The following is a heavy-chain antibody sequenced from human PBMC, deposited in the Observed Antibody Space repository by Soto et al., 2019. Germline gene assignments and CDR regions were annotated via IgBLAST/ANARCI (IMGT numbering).Heavy chain of an antibody. CDR2: MNPNSGNT. J-gene: IGHJ6*02. CDR3: ARPATIYGYYYGMDV. CDR1: GYTFTSYV. V-gene: IGHV1-8*01. Sequence: GASVKVSCKASGYTFTSYVINWVRQATGQGLEWMGWMNPNSGNTGYAQKFQGRVTMTRNTSISTAYMELSSLRSEDTAVYYCARPATIYGYYYGMDVWGQGTTVTVSS. D-gene: IGHD5-12*01.